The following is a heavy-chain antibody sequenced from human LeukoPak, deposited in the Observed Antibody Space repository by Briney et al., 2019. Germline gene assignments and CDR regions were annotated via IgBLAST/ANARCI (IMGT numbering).Heavy chain of an antibody. V-gene: IGHV3-23*01. J-gene: IGHJ4*02. Sequence: GGSLRLSCVVSGLTFSSYSMTWARQAPGKGLEWVSGISASGGETWYPDSVKGRFTISRDNSKNTLFLQMNSLRVEDTAIYYCAKDAAGPEYWGQGTLVTVSS. CDR3: AKDAAGPEY. CDR2: ISASGGET. CDR1: GLTFSSYS. D-gene: IGHD6-13*01.